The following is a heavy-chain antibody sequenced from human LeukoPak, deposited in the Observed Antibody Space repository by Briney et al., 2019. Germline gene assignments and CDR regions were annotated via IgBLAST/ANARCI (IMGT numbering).Heavy chain of an antibody. CDR2: IYHSGST. V-gene: IGHV4-30-2*01. D-gene: IGHD4-17*01. Sequence: PSQTLSLTCAVSGGSISSGGYSWSWIRQPPGKGLEWIGYIYHSGSTYYNPSLKSRVTISVDRSKNQFSLKLSSVTAADTAVYYCARTITVTTGGYYFDYWGQGTLVTVSS. J-gene: IGHJ4*02. CDR3: ARTITVTTGGYYFDY. CDR1: GGSISSGGYS.